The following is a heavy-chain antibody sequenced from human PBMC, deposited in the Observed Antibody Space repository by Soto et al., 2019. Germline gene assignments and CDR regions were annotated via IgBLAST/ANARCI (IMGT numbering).Heavy chain of an antibody. V-gene: IGHV4-59*01. J-gene: IGHJ5*02. D-gene: IGHD1-26*01. CDR3: ARDGKVSGSATHWFDP. CDR1: GGSISNYY. CDR2: IFYSGST. Sequence: SETLSLTCTVSGGSISNYYWSWILQPPGKGLEWIGCIFYSGSTNYSPSLRSRVTISVDTSKNQFSLELSSVTAADTAVYYCARDGKVSGSATHWFDPWGQGTLVTVSS.